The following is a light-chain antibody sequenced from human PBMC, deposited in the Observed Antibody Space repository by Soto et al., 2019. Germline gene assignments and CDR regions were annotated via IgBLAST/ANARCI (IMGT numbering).Light chain of an antibody. CDR3: QQRGNWPPTWT. J-gene: IGKJ1*01. CDR2: DAS. V-gene: IGKV3-11*01. Sequence: EIVLTQSPATLSLSPGERATLSCRASQSIGYYLAWYQEKPGQAPRLLIYDASIRATGIPARFSGSGSGTDFTLTISSREPEDFAVYYCQQRGNWPPTWTFGQGTKVDIK. CDR1: QSIGYY.